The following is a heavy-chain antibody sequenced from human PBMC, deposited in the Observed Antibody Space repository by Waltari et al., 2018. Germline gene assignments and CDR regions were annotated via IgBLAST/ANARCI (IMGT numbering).Heavy chain of an antibody. D-gene: IGHD2-2*01. CDR1: GGSVSSGGYY. V-gene: IGHV4-31*03. J-gene: IGHJ6*02. CDR3: ARGGGNCSSTSCYVVDYYYYYGMDV. CDR2: IYHSGGT. Sequence: QVQLQESGPGLVKPSQTLSLTCTVSGGSVSSGGYYWSWIRQHPGKGLEWIGYIYHSGGTYYNPALESRVTISVDRSKNQFSLKLGSVTAADTAVYYCARGGGNCSSTSCYVVDYYYYYGMDVWGQGTTVTVSS.